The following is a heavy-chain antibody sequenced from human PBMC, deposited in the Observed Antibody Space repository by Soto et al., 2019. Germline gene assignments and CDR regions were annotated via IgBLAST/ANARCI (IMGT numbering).Heavy chain of an antibody. J-gene: IGHJ5*02. Sequence: SETLSLTCSVSGGSISSSSYYWGWIRQPPGRGLEWIGSIYRSGYTYDNPSLKSRLTISVDTSTNQFSLKLSSVTAADTAVYYCARHTLVREIKVICWFDPWGHGTLVTVS. V-gene: IGHV4-39*01. CDR3: ARHTLVREIKVICWFDP. CDR1: GGSISSSSYY. D-gene: IGHD3-10*01. CDR2: IYRSGYT.